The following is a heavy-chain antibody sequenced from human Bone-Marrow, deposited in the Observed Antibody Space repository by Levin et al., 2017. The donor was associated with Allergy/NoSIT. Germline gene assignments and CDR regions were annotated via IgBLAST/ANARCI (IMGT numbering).Heavy chain of an antibody. Sequence: PGGSLRLSCVASGFTFSSYAMHWVRQAPGKGLDWVAVISYDGSNKYYADSVKGRFTISIDNSKNTLYLQMNSLRAEDTAVYYCARARYNSGWYGTGGYWGQGTLVTVSS. D-gene: IGHD6-19*01. CDR2: ISYDGSNK. V-gene: IGHV3-30-3*01. J-gene: IGHJ4*02. CDR3: ARARYNSGWYGTGGY. CDR1: GFTFSSYA.